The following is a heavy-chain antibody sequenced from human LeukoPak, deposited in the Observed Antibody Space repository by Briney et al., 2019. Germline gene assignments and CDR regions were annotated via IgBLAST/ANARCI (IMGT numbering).Heavy chain of an antibody. D-gene: IGHD5-12*01. Sequence: SETLSLTCAVSGYSISSGYYWGWIRQPPGKGLEWIGSIYYSGSTYYNPSLKSRVTISVDTSKNQFSLKLSSVTAADRAVYYCARVATTTNPPQRPFDYWGQGTLVTVSS. CDR2: IYYSGST. CDR1: GYSISSGYY. V-gene: IGHV4-38-2*01. CDR3: ARVATTTNPPQRPFDY. J-gene: IGHJ4*02.